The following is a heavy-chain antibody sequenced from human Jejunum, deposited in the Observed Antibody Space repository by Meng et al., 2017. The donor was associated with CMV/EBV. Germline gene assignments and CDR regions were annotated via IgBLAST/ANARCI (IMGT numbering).Heavy chain of an antibody. CDR2: IFMYGNT. Sequence: VHLGELGPVLANPSQTLSRTCSVSGDSITSGTYFWSWIRQPAGKELEWIGRIFMYGNTNYNPSLKSRVTFSVDTSKNQFSLKLNSVTAADTAVYYCVRDARGIAAAGVYWGQGTLVTVSS. CDR3: VRDARGIAAAGVY. V-gene: IGHV4-61*02. D-gene: IGHD6-13*01. J-gene: IGHJ4*02. CDR1: GDSITSGTYF.